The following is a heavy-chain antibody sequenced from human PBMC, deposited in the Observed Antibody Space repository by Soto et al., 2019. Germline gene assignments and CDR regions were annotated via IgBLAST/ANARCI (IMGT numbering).Heavy chain of an antibody. V-gene: IGHV3-48*03. Sequence: LRLSCAASGFTFSSYEMNWVRQAPGKGLEWVSYISSSGSTIYYADSVKGRFTISRDNAKNSLYLQMNSLRAEDTAVYYCARVGPYYYDSSGYYPIHYYYGMDVWGQGTTVTVPS. CDR1: GFTFSSYE. J-gene: IGHJ6*02. CDR2: ISSSGSTI. CDR3: ARVGPYYYDSSGYYPIHYYYGMDV. D-gene: IGHD3-22*01.